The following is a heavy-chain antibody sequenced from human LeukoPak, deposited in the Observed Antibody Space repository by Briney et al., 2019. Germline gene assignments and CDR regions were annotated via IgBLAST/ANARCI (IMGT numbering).Heavy chain of an antibody. V-gene: IGHV3-9*01. Sequence: GRSLRLSCAASGFTFDDYAMHWVRQAPGKGLEWVSGISWNSGSIGYADSVKGRFTISRDNAKNSLYLQMNSLRAEDTALYYWAKAPGEQLDYWGQGTLVTVSS. CDR2: ISWNSGSI. J-gene: IGHJ4*02. CDR1: GFTFDDYA. D-gene: IGHD6-13*01. CDR3: AKAPGEQLDY.